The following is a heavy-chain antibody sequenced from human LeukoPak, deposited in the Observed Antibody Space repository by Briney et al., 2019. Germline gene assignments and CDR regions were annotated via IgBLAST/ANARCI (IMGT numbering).Heavy chain of an antibody. CDR2: IYHSGST. V-gene: IGHV4-59*01. D-gene: IGHD3-22*01. CDR1: GGSISSYY. CDR3: ARLPDYYDSNGYYFDY. J-gene: IGHJ4*02. Sequence: SETLSLTCTVSGGSISSYYWSWIRQPPGKGLEWIGYIYHSGSTNYNPSLKSRVTISVDTSKNQFSLKLSSVTAADTAVYYCARLPDYYDSNGYYFDYWGQGTLVTVSS.